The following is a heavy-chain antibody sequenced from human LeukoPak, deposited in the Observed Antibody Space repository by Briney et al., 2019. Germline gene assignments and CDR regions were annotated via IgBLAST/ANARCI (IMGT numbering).Heavy chain of an antibody. CDR1: GGSISSYY. CDR2: IYTSGSI. V-gene: IGHV4-4*07. Sequence: PSETLSLTCTVSGGSISSYYWSCLRQPAGEGLEWIGRIYTSGSINYNPSLKRRVTMSVDTSKNQYSLKLSSVTAADTAVYYCARGTFDHWGQGTLVTVSS. CDR3: ARGTFDH. J-gene: IGHJ4*02.